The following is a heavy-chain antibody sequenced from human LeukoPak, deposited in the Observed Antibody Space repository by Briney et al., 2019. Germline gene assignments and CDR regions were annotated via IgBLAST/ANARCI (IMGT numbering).Heavy chain of an antibody. J-gene: IGHJ4*02. D-gene: IGHD1-26*01. CDR1: GGSISSYY. Sequence: SSETLSLTCTVSGGSISSYYWSWIRQPPGKGLEWIGYIYYSGSTNYNPSLKSRVTISVDTSKNQFSLKLSSVTAADTAVYYCARQTYSGSYWDWGQGTLVTVSS. CDR2: IYYSGST. CDR3: ARQTYSGSYWD. V-gene: IGHV4-59*08.